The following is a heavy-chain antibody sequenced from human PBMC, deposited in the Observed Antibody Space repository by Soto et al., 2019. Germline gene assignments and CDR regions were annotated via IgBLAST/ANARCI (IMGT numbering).Heavy chain of an antibody. D-gene: IGHD1-26*01. CDR2: IFYDGYT. Sequence: SETLSLICTVSGDSISGSPYFWGWIRQPPGKRLEWIGSIFYDGYTLYTPSLRSRVTISVDTSKNQFSLKLASVAAADTAVYYCAREGGGYRFDYWGQGALVTVSS. J-gene: IGHJ4*02. CDR1: GDSISGSPYF. V-gene: IGHV4-39*02. CDR3: AREGGGYRFDY.